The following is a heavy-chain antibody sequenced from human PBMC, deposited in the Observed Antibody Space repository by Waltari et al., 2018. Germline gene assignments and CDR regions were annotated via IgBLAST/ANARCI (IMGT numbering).Heavy chain of an antibody. CDR1: GYTFTSYP. Sequence: QVQLVQSGAEVKKPGASVKVSCKVSGYTFTSYPIHWVRQAPGQSLELMGWINAGSGDTYYSQNFQVRVTITRDTSASTAYMVLSSLRSEDTAVYYCARLKYYYDNNGDYYSYFDYWGQGTLVTVSS. CDR2: INAGSGDT. D-gene: IGHD3-22*01. CDR3: ARLKYYYDNNGDYYSYFDY. V-gene: IGHV1-3*01. J-gene: IGHJ4*02.